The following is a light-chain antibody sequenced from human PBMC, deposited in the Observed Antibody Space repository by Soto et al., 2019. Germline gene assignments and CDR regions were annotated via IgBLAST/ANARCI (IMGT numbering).Light chain of an antibody. CDR3: QQFAISTT. CDR1: HNIERW. V-gene: IGKV1-5*01. Sequence: IQMTQSPSTLSASVGGRVTITCRASHNIERWMAWYQQKPGKAPSLLIFDASTLHSGVPSRFSGSGSGTDFTLTISSLQPDDFATYYCQQFAISTTFGQGTKVEVK. CDR2: DAS. J-gene: IGKJ1*01.